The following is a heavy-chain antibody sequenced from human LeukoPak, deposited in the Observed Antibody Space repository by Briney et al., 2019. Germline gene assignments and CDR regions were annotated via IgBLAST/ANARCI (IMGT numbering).Heavy chain of an antibody. V-gene: IGHV1-69*01. D-gene: IGHD4-17*01. CDR2: IIPIFGTA. Sequence: ASVKVSCKASGGTFSSYAISWVRQAPGQGLEWMGGIIPIFGTANYAQKFQGRVTITADESTSTAYMELSSLRSEDTAVYYCARDPTGSAYYYYGMDVWGQGTTVTVSS. J-gene: IGHJ6*02. CDR3: ARDPTGSAYYYYGMDV. CDR1: GGTFSSYA.